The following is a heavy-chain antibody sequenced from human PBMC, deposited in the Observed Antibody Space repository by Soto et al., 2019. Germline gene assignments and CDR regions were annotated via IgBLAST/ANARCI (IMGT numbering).Heavy chain of an antibody. CDR1: GYTFTSYY. CDR3: ARDDCSGGSCYSSCFDP. J-gene: IGHJ5*02. V-gene: IGHV1-46*01. D-gene: IGHD2-15*01. Sequence: ASVKVSCKASGYTFTSYYMHWVRQAPGQGLEWMGIINPSGGSTSYAQKFQGRVTMTRDTSTSTVYMELSSLRSEDTAVYYCARDDCSGGSCYSSCFDPWGQGTLVTVSS. CDR2: INPSGGST.